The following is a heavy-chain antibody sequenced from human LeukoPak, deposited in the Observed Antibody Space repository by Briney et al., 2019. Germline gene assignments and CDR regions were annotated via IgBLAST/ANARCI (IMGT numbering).Heavy chain of an antibody. Sequence: SETLSLTCTVSGGSISSSSHYWGWIRQPPGKGLEWIGSIYFSGSTDYNPSLKSRVSISIDTSKNQFSLRLISVTAADTAVYHCARQGYYDVRSDHRSHYHYMDVWGNGTTVTVSS. CDR3: ARQGYYDVRSDHRSHYHYMDV. CDR2: IYFSGST. V-gene: IGHV4-39*07. CDR1: GGSISSSSHY. D-gene: IGHD3-3*01. J-gene: IGHJ6*03.